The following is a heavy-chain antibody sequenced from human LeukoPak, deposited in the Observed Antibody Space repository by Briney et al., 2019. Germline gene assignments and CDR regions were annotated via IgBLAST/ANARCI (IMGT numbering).Heavy chain of an antibody. D-gene: IGHD3-3*01. J-gene: IGHJ4*02. V-gene: IGHV3-23*01. CDR3: AKDLTYYDFWSGGPFGRGFDY. CDR2: LSGSAVTT. CDR1: GFTFSSYA. Sequence: GGSLRLSCAASGFTFSSYAMSWVRQAPGKGLEWVSTLSGSAVTTYSADSVKGRFTISRDNSKNTLYLQMNSLRAEDTAVYYCAKDLTYYDFWSGGPFGRGFDYWGQGTLVTVSS.